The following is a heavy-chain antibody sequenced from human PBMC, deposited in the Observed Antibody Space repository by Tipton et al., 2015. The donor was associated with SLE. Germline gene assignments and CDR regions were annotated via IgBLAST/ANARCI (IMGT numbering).Heavy chain of an antibody. Sequence: QLVQFGAEVKKPGASVKVSCKASGYTFTGYYMHWVRQAPGQGLEWMGWINPNSGGTNYAQKFQGRVTMTRDTSISTAYMELSRRRSDDTAVYYCARSYCSGGSCPFAYWGQGTLVTVSS. CDR2: INPNSGGT. J-gene: IGHJ4*02. D-gene: IGHD2-15*01. V-gene: IGHV1-2*02. CDR3: ARSYCSGGSCPFAY. CDR1: GYTFTGYY.